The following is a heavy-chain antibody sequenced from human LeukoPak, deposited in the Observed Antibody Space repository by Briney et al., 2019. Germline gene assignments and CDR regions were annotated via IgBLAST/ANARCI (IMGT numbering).Heavy chain of an antibody. V-gene: IGHV1-2*02. CDR2: INPNSGGT. Sequence: ASVKVSCKASGYTFTGYYMHWVRQAPGQGLEWMGWINPNSGGTNYAQKFQGRVTMTRDTSISTAYTELSRLRSDDTAVYYCARGPYDILTGYPNWFDPWGQGTLVTVSS. D-gene: IGHD3-9*01. CDR1: GYTFTGYY. J-gene: IGHJ5*02. CDR3: ARGPYDILTGYPNWFDP.